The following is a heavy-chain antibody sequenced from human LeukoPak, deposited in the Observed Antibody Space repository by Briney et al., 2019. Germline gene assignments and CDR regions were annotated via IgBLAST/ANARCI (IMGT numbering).Heavy chain of an antibody. D-gene: IGHD3-10*01. V-gene: IGHV3-33*08. CDR2: IWYDGSNK. J-gene: IGHJ6*02. CDR1: GFTFSRYG. Sequence: GGSLRLSCAASGFTFSRYGMHWVRQAPGKGLEWVAVIWYDGSNKYYADSVKGRFTISRDNSKNTLYLQMNSLRAEDTAVYYCARDPITMVRGVITDYYYYGMDVWGQGTTVTVSS. CDR3: ARDPITMVRGVITDYYYYGMDV.